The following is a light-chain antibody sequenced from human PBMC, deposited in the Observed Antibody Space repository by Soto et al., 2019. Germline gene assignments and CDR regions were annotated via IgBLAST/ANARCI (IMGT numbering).Light chain of an antibody. CDR3: QQYDNLPYT. J-gene: IGKJ2*01. Sequence: DIQMTQSPSSLSASVGDRVTITCQASQDTRKYLNWYQQKPGKAPKLLIYDVSNLATGVPSRFSGSGSGTYFTFTISSLQPEDIATYYCQQYDNLPYTFGQGTKLEI. CDR1: QDTRKY. V-gene: IGKV1-33*01. CDR2: DVS.